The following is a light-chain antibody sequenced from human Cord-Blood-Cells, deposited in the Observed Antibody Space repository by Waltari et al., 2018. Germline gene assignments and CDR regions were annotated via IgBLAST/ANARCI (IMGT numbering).Light chain of an antibody. CDR3: SSYTSSSTLGV. J-gene: IGLJ1*01. CDR2: DVS. V-gene: IGLV2-14*03. CDR1: SSAVGGYNY. Sequence: QSALPQPASVSGSPGQSITISCTGTSSAVGGYNYVSWYQHHPGKAPKLMIYDVSNRPSGVSNRFSGSKSGNTASLTISGLQAEDEADYYCSSYTSSSTLGVFGTGTKVTVL.